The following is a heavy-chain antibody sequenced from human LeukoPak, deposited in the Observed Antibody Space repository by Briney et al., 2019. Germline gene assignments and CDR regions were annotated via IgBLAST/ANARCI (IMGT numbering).Heavy chain of an antibody. CDR2: ISGSVSTI. CDR3: ARVSDILTGYPTYYYYYYMDV. Sequence: GGSLRLSCAASGFTFGGYSMNWVRQAPGKGLEWVSYISGSVSTIYYADSVKGRFTISRDNAKNSLYRQMNSLRAEDTAVYYCARVSDILTGYPTYYYYYYMDVWGKGTTVTISS. D-gene: IGHD3-9*01. V-gene: IGHV3-48*04. CDR1: GFTFGGYS. J-gene: IGHJ6*03.